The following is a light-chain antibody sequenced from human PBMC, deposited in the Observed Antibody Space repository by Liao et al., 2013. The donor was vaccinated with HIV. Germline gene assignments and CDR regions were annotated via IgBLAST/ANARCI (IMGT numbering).Light chain of an antibody. CDR1: KLGDKY. CDR2: QDN. V-gene: IGLV3-1*01. J-gene: IGLJ2*01. CDR3: QAWASSTPVV. Sequence: SYELTQPPSVSVSPGQTASITCSGDKLGDKYACWYQQKPGQSPVLVIYQDNKRPSGIPERFSGSNSGNTATLTISGTQAMDEADYYCQAWASSTPVVFGGGTKLTVL.